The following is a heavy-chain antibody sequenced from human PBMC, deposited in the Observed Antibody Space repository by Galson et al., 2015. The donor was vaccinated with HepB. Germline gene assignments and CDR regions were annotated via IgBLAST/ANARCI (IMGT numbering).Heavy chain of an antibody. J-gene: IGHJ6*02. CDR3: ARLDILTGKSMDV. V-gene: IGHV1-46*01. CDR1: GYTFTSYY. Sequence: SVKVSCKASGYTFTSYYMHWVRQAPGQGLEWMGIINPSGGSTSYAQKFQGRVTMTRDTSTSTVYMELSSLRSEDTAVYYCARLDILTGKSMDVWGQGTTVTVSS. D-gene: IGHD3-9*01. CDR2: INPSGGST.